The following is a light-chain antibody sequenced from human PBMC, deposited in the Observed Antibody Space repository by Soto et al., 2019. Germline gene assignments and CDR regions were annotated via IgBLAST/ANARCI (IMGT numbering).Light chain of an antibody. CDR1: SSNIGAGYD. CDR2: GNS. Sequence: QAVVTQPPSVSGAPGQRGTISCTGSSSNIGAGYDVHWYQQLPGTAPKLLIYGNSNRPSGVPDRFSGSKSGTSASLAITGLQAEDEADYCCQSYDSSLSGHVVFGGGTELTVL. CDR3: QSYDSSLSGHVV. J-gene: IGLJ2*01. V-gene: IGLV1-40*01.